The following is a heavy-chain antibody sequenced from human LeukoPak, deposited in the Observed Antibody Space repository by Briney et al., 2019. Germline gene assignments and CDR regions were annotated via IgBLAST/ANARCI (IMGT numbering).Heavy chain of an antibody. Sequence: ASVKVSCQASGYTLTRYYMHWVRQAPGQGLEWMGIINPSGGSTSYAQKFQGRVTLTSDMSTSAVYMELSSQKSEDTAVYYCARSGYGYYFDYWGQGTLVTVSS. D-gene: IGHD5-12*01. CDR3: ARSGYGYYFDY. V-gene: IGHV1-46*01. CDR1: GYTLTRYY. CDR2: INPSGGST. J-gene: IGHJ4*02.